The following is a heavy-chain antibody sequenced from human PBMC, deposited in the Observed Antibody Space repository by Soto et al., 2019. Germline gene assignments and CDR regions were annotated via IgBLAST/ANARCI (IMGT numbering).Heavy chain of an antibody. D-gene: IGHD6-19*01. Sequence: SETLSLTCTVSGGSISSSSYYWGWIRQPPGKGLEWIGSIYYSGSTYYNPSLKSRVTISVDTSKNQFSLKLSSVTAADTAVYYCARLSVAGQTVEYWGQGTLVTVSS. V-gene: IGHV4-39*01. CDR1: GGSISSSSYY. J-gene: IGHJ4*02. CDR2: IYYSGST. CDR3: ARLSVAGQTVEY.